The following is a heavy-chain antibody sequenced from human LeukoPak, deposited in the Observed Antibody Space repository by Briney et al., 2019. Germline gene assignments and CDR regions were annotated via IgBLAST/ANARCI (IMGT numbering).Heavy chain of an antibody. CDR3: ARDHYCSGGSCYSNFPADY. J-gene: IGHJ4*02. CDR2: ISAYNGNT. CDR1: GYTFTSYG. D-gene: IGHD2-15*01. Sequence: ASVKVSCKASGYTFTSYGISWARQAPGQGLEWMGWISAYNGNTNYAQKLQGRVTMTTDTSTSTAYMELRSLRSDDTAVYYCARDHYCSGGSCYSNFPADYWGQGTLVTVSS. V-gene: IGHV1-18*01.